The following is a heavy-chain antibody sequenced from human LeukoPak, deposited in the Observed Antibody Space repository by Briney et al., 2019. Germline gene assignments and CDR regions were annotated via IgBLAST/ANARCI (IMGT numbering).Heavy chain of an antibody. CDR1: GFTFSSYW. V-gene: IGHV3-74*01. CDR2: INSDGSST. J-gene: IGHJ4*02. Sequence: GGSLRLSCAASGFTFSSYWMHWVRQAPGKGLVWVSRINSDGSSTTYADSVKGRFTISRDNAKNTLYLQMNSLRAEDTAMYYCARVFSGWYFYFDSWGQGTLVTVSS. CDR3: ARVFSGWYFYFDS. D-gene: IGHD6-19*01.